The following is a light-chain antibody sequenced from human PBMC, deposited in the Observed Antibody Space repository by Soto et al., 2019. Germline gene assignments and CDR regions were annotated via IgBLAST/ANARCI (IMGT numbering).Light chain of an antibody. V-gene: IGLV1-44*01. CDR2: SNN. CDR1: SSNIGSNT. J-gene: IGLJ1*01. Sequence: QSVLTQPPSASGTPGQRVTISCSGSSSNIGSNTVNWYQQLPGTAPKLLIYSNNQRPSAVPDRFSGSKSGTSASLAISGLQSEDEADYYCAAWDDSLNGYVFXTGTNVTVL. CDR3: AAWDDSLNGYV.